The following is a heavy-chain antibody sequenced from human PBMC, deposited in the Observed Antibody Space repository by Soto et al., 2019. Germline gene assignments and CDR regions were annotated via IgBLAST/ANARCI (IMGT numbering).Heavy chain of an antibody. Sequence: ETLSLSCAASGFTFSNYWMHWVRQAPGKGLEWVSRISSAESAYYGDSVKGRFTISRDNSKNTVYLQMNSLRAEDTAVYYCAVNCSTSSCSYWGQGPLVAV. CDR2: ISSAESA. J-gene: IGHJ4*02. CDR3: AVNCSTSSCSY. V-gene: IGHV3-23*01. D-gene: IGHD2-2*01. CDR1: GFTFSNYW.